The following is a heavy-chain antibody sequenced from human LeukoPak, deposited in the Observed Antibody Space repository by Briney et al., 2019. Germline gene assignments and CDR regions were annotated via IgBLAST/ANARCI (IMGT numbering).Heavy chain of an antibody. CDR2: ISTSGDRT. Sequence: GGSLRLSCAASGFTFSTYAMTWVRQARGEGLEWVSGISTSGDRTYYADSVKGRFTISRDNSKNTPYLQMTSLRAEDTAEYYCARSAVGTSCCTAVDYWGQGTLVTVSS. CDR1: GFTFSTYA. V-gene: IGHV3-23*01. CDR3: ARSAVGTSCCTAVDY. J-gene: IGHJ4*02. D-gene: IGHD1-26*01.